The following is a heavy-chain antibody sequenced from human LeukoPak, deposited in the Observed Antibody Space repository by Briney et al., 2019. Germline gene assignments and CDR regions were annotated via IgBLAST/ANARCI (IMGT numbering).Heavy chain of an antibody. CDR3: ARVGDSISAAPFDY. Sequence: GGSLRLSCAASGFTFNSYWMSWVRQAPGKGLEWVANINQDGSEKYYVDSVKGRFTISRDNAKNSLYLQMNSLRAEDTAVYYCARVGDSISAAPFDYWGQGTLVTVSS. CDR1: GFTFNSYW. D-gene: IGHD6-13*01. V-gene: IGHV3-7*01. J-gene: IGHJ4*02. CDR2: INQDGSEK.